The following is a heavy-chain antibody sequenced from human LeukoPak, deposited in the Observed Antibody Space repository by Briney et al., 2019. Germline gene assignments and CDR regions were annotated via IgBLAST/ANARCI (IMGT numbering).Heavy chain of an antibody. J-gene: IGHJ5*02. CDR2: ISYSGDP. D-gene: IGHD6-13*01. CDR3: ARVREQQASPPYNWFDP. CDR1: GGSLSGYY. Sequence: SETLSLTCGVSGGSLSGYYWTWIRQPPGKGLEWIGDISYSGDPNYNPSLRRRVNFFVDMSKNQFSLKLSSVTAADTAVYYCARVREQQASPPYNWFDPWGQGTLVTVSS. V-gene: IGHV4-34*01.